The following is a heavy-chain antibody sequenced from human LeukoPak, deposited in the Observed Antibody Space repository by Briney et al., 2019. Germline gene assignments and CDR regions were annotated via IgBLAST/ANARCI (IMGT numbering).Heavy chain of an antibody. D-gene: IGHD2-21*01. CDR3: ASGELSGPFDY. J-gene: IGHJ4*02. V-gene: IGHV4-31*03. CDR1: GGSISSGGYY. CDR2: IYYSGGT. Sequence: SETLSLTCTVSGGSISSGGYYWSWIRQHPGTGLEWIGYIYYSGGTYYNPSLKSRVTISVDTSKNQFSLKLSSVTAADTAVYYCASGELSGPFDYWGQGTLVTVSS.